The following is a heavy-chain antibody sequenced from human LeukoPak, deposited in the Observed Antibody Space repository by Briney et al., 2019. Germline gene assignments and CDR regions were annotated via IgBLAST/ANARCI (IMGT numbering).Heavy chain of an antibody. CDR1: GGSFSGYY. CDR2: INHSGST. Sequence: QPSETLSLTRAVYGGSFSGYYWSWIRQPPGKGLEWIGAINHSGSTNYNPSLKSRVTISVDTSKNQFSLKLSSVTAADTAVYYCARGTSSGWYSFGFDYWGQGTLVTVSS. CDR3: ARGTSSGWYSFGFDY. D-gene: IGHD6-19*01. V-gene: IGHV4-34*01. J-gene: IGHJ4*02.